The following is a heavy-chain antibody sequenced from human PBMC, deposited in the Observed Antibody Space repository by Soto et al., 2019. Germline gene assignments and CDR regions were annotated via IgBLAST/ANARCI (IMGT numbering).Heavy chain of an antibody. V-gene: IGHV4-31*03. D-gene: IGHD3-3*01. Sequence: SDTLSLTCTVSGCSISSGGYYLSWIRQHPGKGLEWIGYIYYSGSTYYNPSLKSRVTISVDTSKNQFSLKLSSVTAADTAVYYCARDRITMLYGMDVWGQGTTVTVSS. CDR2: IYYSGST. J-gene: IGHJ6*02. CDR3: ARDRITMLYGMDV. CDR1: GCSISSGGYY.